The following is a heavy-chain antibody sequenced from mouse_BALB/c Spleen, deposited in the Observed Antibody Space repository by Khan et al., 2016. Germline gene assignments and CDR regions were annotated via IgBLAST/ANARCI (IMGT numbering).Heavy chain of an antibody. CDR1: GYTFTSYT. J-gene: IGHJ3*01. D-gene: IGHD2-14*01. CDR2: INPSNDYN. CDR3: VREGAYHRSDGWFAY. V-gene: IGHV1-4*01. Sequence: QVQLKESGAELARPGASVKMSCKASGYTFTSYTMHWVKQRPGQGLEWIGYINPSNDYNNYNQNFKDKATLIVDKSSSTAYMQLSSLTSEDSSVYYSVREGAYHRSDGWFAYWGQGTLVTVSA.